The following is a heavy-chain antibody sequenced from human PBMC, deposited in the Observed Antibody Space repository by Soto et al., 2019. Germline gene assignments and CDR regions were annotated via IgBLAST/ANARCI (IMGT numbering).Heavy chain of an antibody. CDR3: AKDGYNWNYGPYYYYYMDV. V-gene: IGHV3-30*18. Sequence: GGSLRLSCAASGFTFSSYGMHWVRQAPGKGLEWVAVISYDGSNKYYADSVKGRFTISRDNSKNTLYLQMNSLRAEDTAVYYCAKDGYNWNYGPYYYYYMDVWGKGTTVTVSS. CDR2: ISYDGSNK. D-gene: IGHD1-7*01. CDR1: GFTFSSYG. J-gene: IGHJ6*03.